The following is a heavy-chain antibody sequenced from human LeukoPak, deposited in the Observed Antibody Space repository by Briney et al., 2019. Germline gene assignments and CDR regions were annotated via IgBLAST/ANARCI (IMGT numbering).Heavy chain of an antibody. V-gene: IGHV3-64*01. J-gene: IGHJ5*02. CDR3: ARSGINTFGGVIGWFDP. CDR1: GFTFSSYA. D-gene: IGHD3-16*02. Sequence: GGSLRLSCAASGFTFSSYAMHWVRQAPGKGLEYVSAISSNGGSTYYANSVKGRFTISRDNSKNTLYLQMGSLRAEDMAVYYCARSGINTFGGVIGWFDPWGQGTLVTVSS. CDR2: ISSNGGST.